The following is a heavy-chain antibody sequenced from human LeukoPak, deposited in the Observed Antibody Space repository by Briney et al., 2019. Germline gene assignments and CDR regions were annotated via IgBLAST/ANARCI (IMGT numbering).Heavy chain of an antibody. CDR2: IWYDESKK. D-gene: IGHD4-17*01. V-gene: IGHV3-33*08. J-gene: IGHJ4*02. CDR1: GFTFSDYY. Sequence: GGSLRLSCAASGFTFSDYYMSWIRQAPGKGLEWVAVIWYDESKKSYADSVKGRFTISRDNSKNTLYLQINSLRAEDTAVYYCARATVTTFMLEYWGQGTLVTVSS. CDR3: ARATVTTFMLEY.